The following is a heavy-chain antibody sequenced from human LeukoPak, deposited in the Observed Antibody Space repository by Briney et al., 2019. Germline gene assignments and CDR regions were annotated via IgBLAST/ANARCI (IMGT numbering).Heavy chain of an antibody. V-gene: IGHV3-74*01. D-gene: IGHD1-1*01. CDR1: GFTFSNYW. CDR2: IKSDGSRT. J-gene: IGHJ4*02. Sequence: GGSLRLSCAASGFTFSNYWMHWVRQAPGKGPVWVSRIKSDGSRTRFADSVQGRFTISRDNGENTLYLQMNCLRAEDTAVYYCARGGETNNWYPGYFDYWGQGALVTVSS. CDR3: ARGGETNNWYPGYFDY.